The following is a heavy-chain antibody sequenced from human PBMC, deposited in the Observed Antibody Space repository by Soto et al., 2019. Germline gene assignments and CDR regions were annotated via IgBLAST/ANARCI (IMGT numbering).Heavy chain of an antibody. CDR3: ARSPSMIRGVILDY. V-gene: IGHV4-59*01. Sequence: QVQLQESGPGLVKPSETLSLTCTVSGGSISRYYWNWIRQPPGKGLEWIGYIYYSGNTNYNPSLESRVTISVDTSKNQFSLKLSSVTAADTAVYYCARSPSMIRGVILDYWGQGALVTVSS. D-gene: IGHD3-10*01. CDR2: IYYSGNT. CDR1: GGSISRYY. J-gene: IGHJ4*02.